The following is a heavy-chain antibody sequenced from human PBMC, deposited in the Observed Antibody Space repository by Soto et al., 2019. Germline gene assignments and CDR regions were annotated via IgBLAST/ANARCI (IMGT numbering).Heavy chain of an antibody. V-gene: IGHV4-4*02. CDR3: ARVTMVRGVIIDNNWFDP. CDR1: RGFISSGSW. CDR2: IYRSGST. Sequence: PSETLSLTCAVSRGFISSGSWWSWVRQPPGKGLEWIGEIYRSGSTYYNPSLKSRVTISVDTSKNQFSLNLSSVTAADPAVYYCARVTMVRGVIIDNNWFDPWGQGALVTVSS. D-gene: IGHD3-10*01. J-gene: IGHJ5*02.